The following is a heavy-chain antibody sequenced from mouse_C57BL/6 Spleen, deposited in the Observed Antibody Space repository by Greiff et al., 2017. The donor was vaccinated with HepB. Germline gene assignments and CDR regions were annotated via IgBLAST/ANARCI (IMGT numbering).Heavy chain of an antibody. Sequence: VQLQQPGAELVRPGTSVKLSCKASGYTFTSYWMHWVKQRPGQGLEWIGVIDPSDSYTNYNQKFKGKATLTVDTSSSTAYMQLSSLTSEDSAVYYCAREEAYYSNYYYAMDYWGQGTSVTVSS. D-gene: IGHD2-5*01. J-gene: IGHJ4*01. CDR3: AREEAYYSNYYYAMDY. V-gene: IGHV1-59*01. CDR1: GYTFTSYW. CDR2: IDPSDSYT.